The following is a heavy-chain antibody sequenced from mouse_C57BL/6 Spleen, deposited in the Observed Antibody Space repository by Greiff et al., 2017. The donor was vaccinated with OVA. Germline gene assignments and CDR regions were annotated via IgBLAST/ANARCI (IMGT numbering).Heavy chain of an antibody. J-gene: IGHJ4*01. V-gene: IGHV1-64*01. CDR2: IHPNSGST. Sequence: VQLQQPGAELVKPGASVTLSCKASGYTFTSYWMHWVKQRPGQGLEWIGMIHPNSGSTNYTEKFKSKATLTVDKSSSTAYMQLSSLTSEDSAVYYCARRSNYYAMDYWGQGTSVTVSS. CDR1: GYTFTSYW. D-gene: IGHD2-5*01. CDR3: ARRSNYYAMDY.